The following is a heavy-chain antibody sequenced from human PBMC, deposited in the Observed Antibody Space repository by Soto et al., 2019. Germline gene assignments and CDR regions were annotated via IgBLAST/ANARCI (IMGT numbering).Heavy chain of an antibody. J-gene: IGHJ4*02. CDR1: GFTVRSNY. D-gene: IGHD3-16*01. Sequence: EVQLVETGGGLIQPGGSLRLSCAVSGFTVRSNYMSWVRQAPGKGLEWVSIIYSSGNTYYADSVKGRFTMSRDTSNNTVFLQMSSLRAEDTAVYDCARVSSPFGYWGQGTLVTVSS. CDR3: ARVSSPFGY. V-gene: IGHV3-53*02. CDR2: IYSSGNT.